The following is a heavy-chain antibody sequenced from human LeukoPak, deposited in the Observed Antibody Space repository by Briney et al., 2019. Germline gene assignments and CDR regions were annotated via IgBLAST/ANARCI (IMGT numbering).Heavy chain of an antibody. CDR1: GYTFTSYY. CDR2: INPIGGST. D-gene: IGHD3-9*01. V-gene: IGHV1-46*01. J-gene: IGHJ6*02. Sequence: ASVKVSCKASGYTFTSYYMHWVRQAPGQGLEWMGIINPIGGSTSYAQKFQGRVTMTRDTSTSTVYMELSSLRSEDTAVYYCARGDILTGYYYYGMDVWGQGTTVTVSS. CDR3: ARGDILTGYYYYGMDV.